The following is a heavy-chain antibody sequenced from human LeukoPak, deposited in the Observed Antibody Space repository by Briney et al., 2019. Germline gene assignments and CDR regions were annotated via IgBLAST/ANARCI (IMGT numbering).Heavy chain of an antibody. V-gene: IGHV3-33*01. CDR1: GFIFSSYG. CDR2: IWYDGSNK. J-gene: IGHJ4*02. D-gene: IGHD6-19*01. CDR3: ARDPGHSGWYGDY. Sequence: PGGSLRLPCAASGFIFSSYGMHWVRQAPGKGLEWVSIIWYDGSNKYYADSVKGRFTISKDNSKKTLYLQTNSLRAEDTAVYYCARDPGHSGWYGDYWGQGTLVTVSS.